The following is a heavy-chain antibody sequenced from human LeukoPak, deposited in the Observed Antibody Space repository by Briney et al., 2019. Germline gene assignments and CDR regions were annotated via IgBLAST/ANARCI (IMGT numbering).Heavy chain of an antibody. D-gene: IGHD3-22*01. J-gene: IGHJ4*01. CDR2: IQPSSGRT. V-gene: IGHV1-46*04. CDR1: GYTFTNYK. Sequence: ASVKVSCKATGYTFTNYKMHWVRQAPGQGLEWMGIIQPSSGRTTCAQKMQGRVTMTRDTSTSTVNMELSSLRSEDTAVYYCARDFDGYWSFDYWGQGTLVTVSS. CDR3: ARDFDGYWSFDY.